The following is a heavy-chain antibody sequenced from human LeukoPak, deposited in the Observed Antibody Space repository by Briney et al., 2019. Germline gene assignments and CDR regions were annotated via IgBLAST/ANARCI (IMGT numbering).Heavy chain of an antibody. CDR1: GGSISSGSYY. D-gene: IGHD6-19*01. CDR2: IYTTGST. V-gene: IGHV4-61*02. Sequence: SETLSLTCTVSGGSISSGSYYWSWIRQPAGKGLEWIGRIYTTGSTNYNPSLKSRITISVDTSKNQFSLKLSSVTAADPAVYYCAREENSSGGDTSNYSFDFWGQGTLVTVSS. J-gene: IGHJ4*02. CDR3: AREENSSGGDTSNYSFDF.